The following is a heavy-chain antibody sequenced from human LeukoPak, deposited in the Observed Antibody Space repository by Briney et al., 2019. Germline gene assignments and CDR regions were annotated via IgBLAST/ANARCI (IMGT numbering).Heavy chain of an antibody. CDR1: GFTSSNAW. J-gene: IGHJ4*02. D-gene: IGHD2-2*01. V-gene: IGHV3-15*01. CDR2: IKSKTDGGTT. Sequence: GGSLRLSCAASGFTSSNAWMSWVRQAPGKGLEWVGRIKSKTDGGTTDYAAPVKGRFTISRDDSKNTLYLQMNSLKTEDTAVYYCTTYIVVVPAAARWGQGTLVTVSS. CDR3: TTYIVVVPAAAR.